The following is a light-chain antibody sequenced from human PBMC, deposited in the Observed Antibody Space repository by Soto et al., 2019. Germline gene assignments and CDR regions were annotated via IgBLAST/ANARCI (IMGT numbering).Light chain of an antibody. CDR2: DAS. CDR3: QQRTTRPPSIT. J-gene: IGKJ5*01. Sequence: EIVLTQSPATLSLSPGERATLSCRASQSVSGFLAWYPQKLGQAPRLLIYDASNRATGIPARFSASGSGTDFTLTISSLEPEDFAVYYCQQRTTRPPSITFGQGTRLEIK. V-gene: IGKV3-11*01. CDR1: QSVSGF.